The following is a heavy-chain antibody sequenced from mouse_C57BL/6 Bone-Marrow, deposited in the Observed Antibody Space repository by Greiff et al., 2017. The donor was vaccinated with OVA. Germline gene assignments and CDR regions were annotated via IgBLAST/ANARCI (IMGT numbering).Heavy chain of an antibody. Sequence: QVQLQQSGPELVKPGASVKISCKASGYAFSSSWMNWVKQRPGKGLEWIGRIYPGDGDTNYNGKFKGKATLTADKSSSTAYMQLSSLTSEDSAVYFCARSLYGSHWYFDVWGTGTTVTVSS. CDR2: IYPGDGDT. CDR1: GYAFSSSW. J-gene: IGHJ1*03. D-gene: IGHD1-1*01. V-gene: IGHV1-82*01. CDR3: ARSLYGSHWYFDV.